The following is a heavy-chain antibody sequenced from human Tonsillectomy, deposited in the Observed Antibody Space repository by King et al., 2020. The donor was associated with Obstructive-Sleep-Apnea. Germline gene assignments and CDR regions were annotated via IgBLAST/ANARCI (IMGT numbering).Heavy chain of an antibody. CDR1: GFTFDDYA. CDR3: AKGTYYYDSSGYWNFDN. CDR2: ISWDGGST. D-gene: IGHD3-22*01. Sequence: VQLVESGGVVVQPGGSLRLSCAASGFTFDDYAMHWVRQPPGKGLEWVSLISWDGGSTYYADSVKGRFTISRDNSKNSLYLQMNSLRAEDTALYYCAKGTYYYDSSGYWNFDNWGKGTLVTVSS. V-gene: IGHV3-43D*03. J-gene: IGHJ4*02.